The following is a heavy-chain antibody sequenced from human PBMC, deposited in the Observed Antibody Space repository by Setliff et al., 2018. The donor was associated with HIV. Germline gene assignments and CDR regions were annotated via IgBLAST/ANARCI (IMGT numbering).Heavy chain of an antibody. CDR3: ARGLDYYGSGSYLPLGY. D-gene: IGHD3-10*01. CDR1: GGSFSGYY. CDR2: INHSGGT. V-gene: IGHV4-34*01. Sequence: SETLSLTCAGFGGSFSGYYWTWIRQPPGKGLEWIGEINHSGGTDYNPSLKSRVTISVDTSKRQFSLKLSSVTAADTAVYYCARGLDYYGSGSYLPLGYWGQGTLVTVSS. J-gene: IGHJ4*02.